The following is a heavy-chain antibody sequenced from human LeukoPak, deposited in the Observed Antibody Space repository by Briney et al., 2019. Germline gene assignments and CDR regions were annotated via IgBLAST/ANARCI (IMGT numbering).Heavy chain of an antibody. D-gene: IGHD6-19*01. J-gene: IGHJ3*02. Sequence: PSETLSLTCTVSGGSISSYYWSWIRQPAGKGLEWIGRIYTSGSTNYNPSLKSRVTMSVDTSKNQFSLKLSSVTAADTAVYYCARAYSSGWYGIYAFDIWGQGTMVTVSS. V-gene: IGHV4-4*07. CDR3: ARAYSSGWYGIYAFDI. CDR2: IYTSGST. CDR1: GGSISSYY.